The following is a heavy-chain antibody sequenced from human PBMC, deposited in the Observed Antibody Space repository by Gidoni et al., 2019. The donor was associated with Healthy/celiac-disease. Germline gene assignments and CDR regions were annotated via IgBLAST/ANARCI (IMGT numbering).Heavy chain of an antibody. Sequence: QVQLVESGGGVVQPGRSLRLSCAASGFTFSSYAMHWVRQAPGKGLEWVAVISYDGSNKYYADSVKGRFTISRDNSKNTLYLQMNSLRAEDTAVYYCARGSGSRLGLMVYAHFDYWGQGTLVTVSS. D-gene: IGHD2-8*01. J-gene: IGHJ4*02. CDR3: ARGSGSRLGLMVYAHFDY. CDR1: GFTFSSYA. CDR2: ISYDGSNK. V-gene: IGHV3-30-3*01.